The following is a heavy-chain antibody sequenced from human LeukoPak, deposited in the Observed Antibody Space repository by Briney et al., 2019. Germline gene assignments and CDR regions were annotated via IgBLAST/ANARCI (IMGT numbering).Heavy chain of an antibody. CDR2: IYYSGST. J-gene: IGHJ6*03. Sequence: PSETPSLTCTVFGDSISSSFYYWGWIRQPPGKGLEWIGSIYYSGSTYYNPSLKSRVIISVDTSNNQFSLKLSSVTAADTAVYYCARTSADSSYTMDVWGTGTAVTVSS. CDR3: ARTSADSSYTMDV. D-gene: IGHD2-15*01. CDR1: GDSISSSFYY. V-gene: IGHV4-39*01.